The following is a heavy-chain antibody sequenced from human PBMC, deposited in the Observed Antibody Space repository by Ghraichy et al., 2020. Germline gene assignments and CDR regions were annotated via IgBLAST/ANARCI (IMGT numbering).Heavy chain of an antibody. V-gene: IGHV4-34*01. J-gene: IGHJ5*02. Sequence: SETLSLTCAVYGGSFSGYYWSWIRQPPGKGLEWIGEINHSGSTNYNPSLKSRVTISVDTSKNQFSLKLSSVTAADTAVYYCASGSSWKGFDPWGQGTLVTVSS. CDR3: ASGSSWKGFDP. CDR1: GGSFSGYY. CDR2: INHSGST. D-gene: IGHD2-15*01.